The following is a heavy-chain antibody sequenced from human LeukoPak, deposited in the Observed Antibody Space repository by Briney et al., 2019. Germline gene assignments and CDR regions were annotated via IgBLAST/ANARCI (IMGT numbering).Heavy chain of an antibody. J-gene: IGHJ4*02. D-gene: IGHD3-10*01. CDR3: AKDPSGGYSRDYYFDY. CDR1: GGTFSSYA. CDR2: IIPILGIA. V-gene: IGHV1-69*04. Sequence: ASVKVSCKASGGTFSSYAISWVRQAPGQGLEWMGRIIPILGIANYAQKFQGRVTITADKSTSTAYMELSSLRSEDTAVYYCAKDPSGGYSRDYYFDYWGQGTLVTVSS.